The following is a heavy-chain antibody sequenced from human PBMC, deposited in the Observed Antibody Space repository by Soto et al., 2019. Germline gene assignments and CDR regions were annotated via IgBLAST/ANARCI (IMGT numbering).Heavy chain of an antibody. CDR1: GGTFSSYA. V-gene: IGHV1-69*13. Sequence: GASVKVSCKASGGTFSSYAISWVRQAPGQGLEWMGGIIPIFGTANYAQKFQGRVTITADEATSTAYMELSRLRSEDTAVYYCARVVISVGSGSYYNGPFKTLKPQNHYYYGMDVWGQGTTVTVSS. CDR2: IIPIFGTA. J-gene: IGHJ6*02. CDR3: ARVVISVGSGSYYNGPFKTLKPQNHYYYGMDV. D-gene: IGHD3-10*01.